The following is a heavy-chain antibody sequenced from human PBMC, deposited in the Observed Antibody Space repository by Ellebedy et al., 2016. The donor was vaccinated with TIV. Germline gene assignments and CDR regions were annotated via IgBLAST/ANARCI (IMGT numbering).Heavy chain of an antibody. J-gene: IGHJ4*02. Sequence: AASVKVSCNASGYMFTDYFIHFVRRAPGQGLEWLGTINPRGGSARYAPKFQGRVTLTRDTSTSTVYLDLSSVRSEDSALYYCAREPTEGATRPLDYWGQGTLVTVSS. CDR3: AREPTEGATRPLDY. V-gene: IGHV1-46*01. CDR2: INPRGGSA. D-gene: IGHD1-26*01. CDR1: GYMFTDYF.